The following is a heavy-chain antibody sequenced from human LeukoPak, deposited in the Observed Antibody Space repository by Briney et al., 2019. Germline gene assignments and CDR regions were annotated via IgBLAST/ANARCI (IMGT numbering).Heavy chain of an antibody. CDR1: GFTFSNYA. CDR3: ARYDISTYARRAFDY. D-gene: IGHD3-9*01. CDR2: ITGNSDTI. J-gene: IGHJ4*02. V-gene: IGHV3-23*01. Sequence: SGGSLRLSCAASGFTFSNYAMAWVRQAPGKGLEWVSVITGNSDTIYNADSAKGRFTVSRDNSKNTVYMQMNSLGAEDTAVYYCARYDISTYARRAFDYWGQGTLVAVSS.